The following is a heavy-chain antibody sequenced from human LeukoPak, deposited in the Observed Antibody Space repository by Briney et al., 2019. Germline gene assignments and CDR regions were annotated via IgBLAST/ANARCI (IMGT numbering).Heavy chain of an antibody. CDR1: GFTFSNYA. CDR2: ISGSGGTT. J-gene: IGHJ4*02. V-gene: IGHV3-23*01. CDR3: AKADYGDWDGWDC. D-gene: IGHD4-17*01. Sequence: PGGSLRLSCAASGFTFSNYAASWVRHAPGKGLEWVSFISGSGGTTYYADSVQGRFTISRDNSKNTLYLQMDSLRAEDTAIYYCAKADYGDWDGWDCWGQGTLVTVSS.